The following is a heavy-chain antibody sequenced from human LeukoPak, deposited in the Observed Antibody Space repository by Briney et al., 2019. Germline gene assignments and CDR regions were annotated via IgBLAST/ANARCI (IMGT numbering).Heavy chain of an antibody. Sequence: GGSLRLSCVVSGFTFSSYWMNWVRQAPGKGLEWVANIHGDGSDEYYVDSVKGRFTISRDNAKNSLYLQMNSLRAEDTALYYCARTLRLGTPRAFDIWGRGTMVTVSS. D-gene: IGHD1-14*01. CDR3: ARTLRLGTPRAFDI. V-gene: IGHV3-7*05. CDR2: IHGDGSDE. J-gene: IGHJ3*02. CDR1: GFTFSSYW.